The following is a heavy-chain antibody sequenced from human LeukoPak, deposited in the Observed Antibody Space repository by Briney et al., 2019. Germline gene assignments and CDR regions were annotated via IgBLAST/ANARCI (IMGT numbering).Heavy chain of an antibody. CDR2: IYYSGST. J-gene: IGHJ4*02. V-gene: IGHV4-31*03. D-gene: IGHD5-18*01. CDR1: GGSISSGGYY. CDR3: ARVVGYSYGSDY. Sequence: PSETLSLTCTVSGGSISSGGYYWSWIRQHPGKGLEWIRYIYYSGSTYYNPSLKSRVTISVDTSKNQFSLKLSSVTAADTAVYYCARVVGYSYGSDYWGQGTLVTVSS.